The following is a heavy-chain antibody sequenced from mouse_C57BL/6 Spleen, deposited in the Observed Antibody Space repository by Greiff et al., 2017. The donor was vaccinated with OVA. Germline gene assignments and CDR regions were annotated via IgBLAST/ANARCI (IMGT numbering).Heavy chain of an antibody. CDR2: ILPGSGST. J-gene: IGHJ3*01. CDR1: GYTFTGYW. Sequence: VQLQESGAELMKPGASVKLSCKATGYTFTGYWIEWVKQRPGHGLEWIGEILPGSGSTNYNEKFKGKATFTADTSSNTAYMQLSSLTTEDADIYYCARSGDYDWFAYWGQGTLVTVSA. CDR3: ARSGDYDWFAY. D-gene: IGHD2-4*01. V-gene: IGHV1-9*01.